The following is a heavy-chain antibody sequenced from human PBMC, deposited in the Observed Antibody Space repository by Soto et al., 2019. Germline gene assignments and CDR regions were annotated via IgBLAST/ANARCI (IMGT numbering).Heavy chain of an antibody. CDR1: GFTFSSYS. D-gene: IGHD1-26*01. CDR2: ISSSSSTI. J-gene: IGHJ6*02. V-gene: IGHV3-48*01. Sequence: HPGGSLRLSCAASGFTFSSYSMNWVRQAPGKGLEWVSYISSSSSTIYYADSVKGRFTISRDNAKNSLYLQMNSLRAEDTAVYYCAKAYSGSYSAGMDVWGQGTTVTVSS. CDR3: AKAYSGSYSAGMDV.